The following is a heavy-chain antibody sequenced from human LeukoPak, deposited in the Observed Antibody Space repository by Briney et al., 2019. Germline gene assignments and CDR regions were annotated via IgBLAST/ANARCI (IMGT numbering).Heavy chain of an antibody. CDR2: IIPIFGTA. V-gene: IGHV1-69*13. CDR1: GSTFSSYA. Sequence: ASVKVSCKASGSTFSSYAISWVRQAPGQGLEWMGGIIPIFGTANYAQKFQGRVTITADESTSTAYMELSSLRSEDTAVYYCARGGIICSSTSCYAHYYYYYGMDVWGQGTTVTVSS. D-gene: IGHD2-2*01. CDR3: ARGGIICSSTSCYAHYYYYYGMDV. J-gene: IGHJ6*02.